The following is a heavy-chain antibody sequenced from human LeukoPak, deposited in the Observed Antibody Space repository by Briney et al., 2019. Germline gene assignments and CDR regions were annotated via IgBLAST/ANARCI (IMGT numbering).Heavy chain of an antibody. V-gene: IGHV3-48*03. Sequence: GGSLRLSCAASGFTFSSYEMNWVRQAPGKGLEWVSYISSSGSTIYYADSVKGRFTISRDNAKNSLYLQMNSLRAEDTAVYYCARPSGYYEHYFDYWGQGTLVTVPS. D-gene: IGHD3-22*01. J-gene: IGHJ4*02. CDR3: ARPSGYYEHYFDY. CDR2: ISSSGSTI. CDR1: GFTFSSYE.